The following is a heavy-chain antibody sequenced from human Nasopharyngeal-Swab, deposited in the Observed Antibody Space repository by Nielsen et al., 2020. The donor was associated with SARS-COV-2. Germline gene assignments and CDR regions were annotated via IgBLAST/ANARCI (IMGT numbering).Heavy chain of an antibody. J-gene: IGHJ6*03. CDR1: GFTFSSYG. CDR3: AKYYGDYPYYYYYMDV. CDR2: IWYDGSNE. Sequence: GESLKISCAASGFTFSSYGMHWVRQAPGKGLEWVAVIWYDGSNEYYADSVKGRFTISRDNSKNTLYPQMNSLRAEDTAVYYCAKYYGDYPYYYYYMDVWGKGTTVTVSS. V-gene: IGHV3-33*03. D-gene: IGHD4-17*01.